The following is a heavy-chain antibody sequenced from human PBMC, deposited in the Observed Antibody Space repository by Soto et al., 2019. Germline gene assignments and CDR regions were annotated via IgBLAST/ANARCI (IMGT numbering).Heavy chain of an antibody. J-gene: IGHJ6*03. D-gene: IGHD5-12*01. V-gene: IGHV4-30-4*01. Sequence: PSETLSLTCTVSGGSISSGDYYWSWIRQPPGKGLEWIGYIYYSGSTYYNPSLKSRVTISVDTSKNQFSLKLSSVTAADTAVYYCARQIPRYSGYDRVYYMDVWGKGTTVTVSS. CDR1: GGSISSGDYY. CDR2: IYYSGST. CDR3: ARQIPRYSGYDRVYYMDV.